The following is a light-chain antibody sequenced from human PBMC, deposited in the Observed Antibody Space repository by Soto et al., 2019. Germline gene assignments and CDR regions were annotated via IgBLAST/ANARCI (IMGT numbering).Light chain of an antibody. CDR2: LNNDGSH. V-gene: IGLV4-69*01. J-gene: IGLJ2*01. CDR1: SGHSSYP. Sequence: QSVLTQSPSASASLGASVKLTCTLSSGHSSYPIAWHQQQPEKGPRFLMKLNNDGSHNKGDGIPDRFSGSRSGPERYLTISSLQSEDEADYYCQTWGTVAVVFGGGTKLTVL. CDR3: QTWGTVAVV.